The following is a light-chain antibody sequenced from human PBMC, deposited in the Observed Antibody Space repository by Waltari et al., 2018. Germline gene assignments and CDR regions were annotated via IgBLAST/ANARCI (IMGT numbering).Light chain of an antibody. Sequence: QSVLTQPPSASGTPGQRVTISCSGSSSNIGTNSVNWYQQLPGTAPKLLIYGHNQRPTGVPDRFSGSKAGSSASLAISGLQSEDEAEYYCAAWDDSLSGLVFGGGTKVTVL. CDR3: AAWDDSLSGLV. CDR2: GHN. V-gene: IGLV1-44*01. CDR1: SSNIGTNS. J-gene: IGLJ3*02.